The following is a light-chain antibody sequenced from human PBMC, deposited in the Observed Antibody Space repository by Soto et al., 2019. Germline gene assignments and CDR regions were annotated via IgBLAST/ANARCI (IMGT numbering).Light chain of an antibody. CDR2: ATS. V-gene: IGKV3-11*01. CDR1: QNINSY. J-gene: IGKJ3*01. Sequence: EIVMTQSPATLSVSPGGRATPSCRASQNINSYLAWYQQKPGQAPRLLIYATSNRATGIPARFSGSGSGTDFTLSISSLEPEDFAVYYCQQRSSWPFTFGPGTKVDIK. CDR3: QQRSSWPFT.